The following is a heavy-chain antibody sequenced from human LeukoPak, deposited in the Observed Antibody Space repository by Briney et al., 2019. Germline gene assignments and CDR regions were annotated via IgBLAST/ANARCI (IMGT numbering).Heavy chain of an antibody. Sequence: GGSLRLSCAASGFTFSSYAMSWVRQAPGKGPEYVSAISANGGSTYYANSVKGRFTISRDNSKNTLYLQMDSLRAEDMAVYYCVRVTAMLGFDYWGQGTLVTVSS. CDR1: GFTFSSYA. V-gene: IGHV3-64*01. CDR3: VRVTAMLGFDY. J-gene: IGHJ4*02. CDR2: ISANGGST. D-gene: IGHD5-18*01.